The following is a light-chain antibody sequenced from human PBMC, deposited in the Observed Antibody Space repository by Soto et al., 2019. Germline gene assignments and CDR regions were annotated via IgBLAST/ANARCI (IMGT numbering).Light chain of an antibody. Sequence: EIVMRQSPATLSVSTGGRATLSCQASQSISDNLAWYQQKPGRAPKLLIHGASKRAPGFPARFRGSGSGTDFTFTISSLQPDDIATYYCQQYNSFSTFGQGTRLEIK. CDR3: QQYNSFST. CDR1: QSISDN. J-gene: IGKJ5*01. CDR2: GAS. V-gene: IGKV3-15*01.